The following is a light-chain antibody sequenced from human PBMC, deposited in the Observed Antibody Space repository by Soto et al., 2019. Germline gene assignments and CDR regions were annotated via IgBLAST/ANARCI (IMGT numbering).Light chain of an antibody. J-gene: IGKJ5*01. Sequence: EIVLTHSPGTLSLSPCERVTLSCRASQSISASYLAWYQQKPGQAPRLLIYGTSSRATGIPDRFSGSGSGTDFTLTISRLEPEDFAVYYCQQSDTFGQGTRLEIK. V-gene: IGKV3-20*01. CDR1: QSISASY. CDR2: GTS. CDR3: QQSDT.